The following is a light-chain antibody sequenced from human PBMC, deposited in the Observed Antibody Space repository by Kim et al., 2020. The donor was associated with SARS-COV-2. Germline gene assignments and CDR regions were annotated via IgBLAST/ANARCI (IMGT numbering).Light chain of an antibody. CDR2: TNN. CDR3: AAWEDSPDGYVV. V-gene: IGLV1-44*01. CDR1: TSNIETNT. J-gene: IGLJ2*01. Sequence: QRFTISCSGSTSNIETNTVNWYHQLPGTAPKLLIHTNNQRPSGVLDRCSGSRLGTSASLTISGRQSEDEADYFCAAWEDSPDGYVVFGGGTQLTVL.